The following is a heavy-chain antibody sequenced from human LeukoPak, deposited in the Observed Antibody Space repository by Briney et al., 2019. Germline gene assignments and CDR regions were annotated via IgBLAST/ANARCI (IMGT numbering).Heavy chain of an antibody. J-gene: IGHJ4*02. CDR3: ARDPKRYSYGYVDY. CDR2: ISAYNGNT. CDR1: GYTFTSYG. Sequence: ASVKVSCKASGYTFTSYGISWVRQAPGQGLDWMGWISAYNGNTNYAQKLQGRVTMTTDTSTSTAYMELRSLRSDDTAVYYCARDPKRYSYGYVDYWGQGTLVTVSS. V-gene: IGHV1-18*01. D-gene: IGHD5-18*01.